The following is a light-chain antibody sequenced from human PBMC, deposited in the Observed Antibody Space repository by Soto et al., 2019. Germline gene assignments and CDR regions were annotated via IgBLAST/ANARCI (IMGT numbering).Light chain of an antibody. CDR3: QQYKSYRA. V-gene: IGKV1-5*03. J-gene: IGKJ1*01. Sequence: DIQMTQSPSTLSASVGNRVTITCRASQSIDTWLAWHQQKPGKAPKLLISKASSLESGVPSRFSGSGSGTEFTLTISSLQPDDFATYYCQQYKSYRAFGQGTKME. CDR2: KAS. CDR1: QSIDTW.